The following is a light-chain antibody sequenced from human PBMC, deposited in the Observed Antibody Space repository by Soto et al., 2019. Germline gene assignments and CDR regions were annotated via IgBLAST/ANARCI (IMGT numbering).Light chain of an antibody. CDR3: QQYNNWPMWT. J-gene: IGKJ1*01. CDR1: QSVLYTSNNKNY. V-gene: IGKV4-1*01. Sequence: DIVMTQSPDSLAVSLGERATINCKSSQSVLYTSNNKNYLAWYQQSPGQAPRLLIYGASTRATGIPARFSGSGSGTEFTLTINSLQSEDFAVYYCQQYNNWPMWTFGQGTKVDIK. CDR2: GAS.